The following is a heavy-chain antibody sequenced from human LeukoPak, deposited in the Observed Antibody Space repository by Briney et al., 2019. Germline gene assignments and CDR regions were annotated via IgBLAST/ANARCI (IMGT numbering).Heavy chain of an antibody. D-gene: IGHD3-10*01. J-gene: IGHJ4*02. CDR2: IYYSGST. Sequence: PSETLSLTCTVSGGSISGSSYYWGWIRQPPGKGLEWIGSIYYSGSTYYNPSLKSRVTISVDTSKNQFSLKLSSVTAADTAVYYCARLDYYGSGSYYNDYWGQGTLVTVSS. V-gene: IGHV4-39*07. CDR3: ARLDYYGSGSYYNDY. CDR1: GGSISGSSYY.